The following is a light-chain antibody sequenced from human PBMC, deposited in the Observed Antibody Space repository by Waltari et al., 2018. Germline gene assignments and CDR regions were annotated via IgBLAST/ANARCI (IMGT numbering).Light chain of an antibody. V-gene: IGKV3-20*01. CDR2: GAS. Sequence: EIVLTQSPGTLSLSLGERATVSCRASQSVSRALAWYQQKPGQAPRLLIYGASTRAPGIPDRFSGSGSGTDFSLTSSRLEPDDFAVYYCQHYLRLPVTFGQGTTVEI. CDR3: QHYLRLPVT. CDR1: QSVSRA. J-gene: IGKJ1*01.